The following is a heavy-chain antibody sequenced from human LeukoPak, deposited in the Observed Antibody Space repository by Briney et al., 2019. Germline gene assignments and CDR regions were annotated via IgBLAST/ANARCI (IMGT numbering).Heavy chain of an antibody. CDR1: GLTFSSYA. V-gene: IGHV3-23*01. J-gene: IGHJ3*02. D-gene: IGHD3-3*01. CDR3: AKGRFCSGYASDDFDI. Sequence: PGGSLRLSCAASGLTFSSYAMSWVRQAPGKGLEWVSAISGGGGSTYYADSVKGRFTMSRDNSKNTMYLQMNGLRAADTAVYYCAKGRFCSGYASDDFDIWGQGTMVTVSS. CDR2: ISGGGGST.